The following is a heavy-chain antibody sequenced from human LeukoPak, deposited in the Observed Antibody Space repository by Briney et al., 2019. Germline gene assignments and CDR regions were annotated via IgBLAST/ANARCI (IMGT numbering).Heavy chain of an antibody. D-gene: IGHD4-11*01. CDR1: GFTFSSYA. CDR3: ARSVPDYTRFDY. V-gene: IGHV3-30-3*01. CDR2: ISYDGSNK. Sequence: GSLRLSCAASGFTFSSYAMHWVRQAPGKGLEWVAVISYDGSNKYYADSVKGRFTISRDNSKNTLYLQMSSLRAEDTALYYCARSVPDYTRFDYWGQGALVTVSS. J-gene: IGHJ4*02.